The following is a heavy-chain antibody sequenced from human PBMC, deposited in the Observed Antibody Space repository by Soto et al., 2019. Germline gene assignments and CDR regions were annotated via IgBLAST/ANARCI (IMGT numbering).Heavy chain of an antibody. Sequence: SATLSLTCAVYGGSFSGYNRSWISQPPGKGLEWIGEINHSGSTNYNPSLKSRVSISVDTSKNQFSLKLSSVTAADRAVYYCARGLRYFDWLFREGYYYYGMDVWGQGTTVS. J-gene: IGHJ6*02. CDR3: ARGLRYFDWLFREGYYYYGMDV. CDR2: INHSGST. CDR1: GGSFSGYN. V-gene: IGHV4-34*01. D-gene: IGHD3-9*01.